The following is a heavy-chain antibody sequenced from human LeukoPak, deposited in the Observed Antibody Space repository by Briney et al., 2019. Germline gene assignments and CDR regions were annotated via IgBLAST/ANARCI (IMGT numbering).Heavy chain of an antibody. V-gene: IGHV3-33*06. CDR1: GFTFSSYG. Sequence: PGRSLRLSCAASGFTFSSYGMHWVRQAPGKGLEWVAVIWYDGSNKYYADSVKGRFTISRDNSKNTLYLQMNSLRAEDTAVYYCAKRGNYDPISFSFSLESWGQGTLVTVSP. CDR2: IWYDGSNK. J-gene: IGHJ4*02. D-gene: IGHD3-22*01. CDR3: AKRGNYDPISFSFSLES.